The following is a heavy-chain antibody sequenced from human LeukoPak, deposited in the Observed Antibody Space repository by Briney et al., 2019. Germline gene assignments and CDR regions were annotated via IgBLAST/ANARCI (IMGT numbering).Heavy chain of an antibody. D-gene: IGHD4-17*01. Sequence: PGGSLRLSCAASGFTFSDYYMSWIRQAPGKGLEWVSYISSSDTTYYADSVKGRFTISRDNAKNSVFLQMNNLRAEDTAVYYCARGLYGDYVGVNNWFDPWGQGTLITVSS. J-gene: IGHJ5*02. CDR3: ARGLYGDYVGVNNWFDP. CDR1: GFTFSDYY. V-gene: IGHV3-11*04. CDR2: ISSSDTT.